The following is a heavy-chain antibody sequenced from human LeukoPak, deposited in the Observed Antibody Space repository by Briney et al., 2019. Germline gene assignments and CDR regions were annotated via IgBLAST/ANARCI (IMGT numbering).Heavy chain of an antibody. CDR3: ASSYDFWSGYYKHSDAFDI. CDR1: GGSISSSNW. CDR2: IYHSGST. J-gene: IGHJ3*02. D-gene: IGHD3-3*01. Sequence: PSGTLSLTCAVSGGSISSSNWWSWVRQPPGKGLEWIGGIYHSGSTNYNPSLKSRVTISVDKSKNQFSLKLSSVTAADTAVYYCASSYDFWSGYYKHSDAFDIWGQGTMVTVSS. V-gene: IGHV4-4*02.